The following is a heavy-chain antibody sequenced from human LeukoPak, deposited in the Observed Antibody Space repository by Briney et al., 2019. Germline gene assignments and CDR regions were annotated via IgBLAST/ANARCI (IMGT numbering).Heavy chain of an antibody. J-gene: IGHJ4*02. D-gene: IGHD4-17*01. V-gene: IGHV4-38-2*01. CDR3: AKVGAYGDYARHDY. CDR1: GYSIRSGSY. CDR2: MFHSGDT. Sequence: SETLSLTYDVSGYSIRSGSYWGWIRQPPGKGLEWIGCMFHSGDTYHNPSLKSRVTISADTSKNQFSLKLTSVTAADTAVYYCAKVGAYGDYARHDYWGQGTLVTVSS.